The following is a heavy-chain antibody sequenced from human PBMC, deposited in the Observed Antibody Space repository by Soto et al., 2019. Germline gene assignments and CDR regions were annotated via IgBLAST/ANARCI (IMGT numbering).Heavy chain of an antibody. CDR1: GFSLSPYW. V-gene: IGHV3-74*03. J-gene: IGHJ5*02. D-gene: IGHD3-9*01. CDR3: ATGAPGILTGWTYVGPFDP. CDR2: LSSDGFGA. Sequence: GGSLRLSCAASGFSLSPYWMHWVRQAPGRGLEWVSRLSSDGFGAAYADSVKGRFFIPRDIARNTLFLQMNSLRADDTAVYYCATGAPGILTGWTYVGPFDPWGQGTPVTVSS.